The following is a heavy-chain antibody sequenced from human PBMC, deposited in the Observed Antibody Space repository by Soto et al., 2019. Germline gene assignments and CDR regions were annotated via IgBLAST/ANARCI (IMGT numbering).Heavy chain of an antibody. CDR2: INAANGDT. Sequence: QVQLVQSGTEVKKPGASVKVSFKASGYTFTSYGIHWGRQAPGQRLEWMGWINAANGDTKYSPKFQGRVTITRDTSESTAYMELSSLRAEDTALYYCVRRHVSATGMDWFDPWGQGTLVTVSS. CDR3: VRRHVSATGMDWFDP. CDR1: GYTFTSYG. V-gene: IGHV1-3*01. J-gene: IGHJ5*02. D-gene: IGHD6-13*01.